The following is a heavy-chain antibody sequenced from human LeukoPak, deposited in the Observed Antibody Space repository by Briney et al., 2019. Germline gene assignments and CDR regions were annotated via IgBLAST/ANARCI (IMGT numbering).Heavy chain of an antibody. CDR3: AKDMGSRATNFDY. V-gene: IGHV3-23*01. Sequence: GGSLRLSCAASGLTFSNYAISWVRQAPGKGLEWVSSISSSAVSSYYADSVKGRFTISRDNSKNTLYLQMNSLTAEDTAVYYCAKDMGSRATNFDYWGQGTLVTVPS. J-gene: IGHJ4*02. CDR1: GLTFSNYA. CDR2: ISSSAVSS. D-gene: IGHD1-1*01.